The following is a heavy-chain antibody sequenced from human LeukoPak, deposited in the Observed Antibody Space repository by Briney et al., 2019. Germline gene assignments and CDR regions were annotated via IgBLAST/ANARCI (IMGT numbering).Heavy chain of an antibody. V-gene: IGHV1-46*01. J-gene: IGHJ4*02. CDR1: VSTFTSYY. D-gene: IGHD6-19*01. CDR3: ARDVGSGSGNFDY. Sequence: GASVKLSCKASVSTFTSYYMHWVRQAPGQGLEWVGIINPSGGSTSYAKQSQGRVTMTRDTSTSTVYMELSSLRSEDTAVYYCARDVGSGSGNFDYWGQGTLVTVSS. CDR2: INPSGGST.